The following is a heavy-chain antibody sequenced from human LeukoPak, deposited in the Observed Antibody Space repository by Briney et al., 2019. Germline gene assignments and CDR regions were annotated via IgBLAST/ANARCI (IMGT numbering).Heavy chain of an antibody. CDR3: APTYCSSTSCYSDAFDI. D-gene: IGHD2-2*01. V-gene: IGHV4-34*01. J-gene: IGHJ3*02. Sequence: PSETLSLTCAVYGRSFSGYYWSWIRQPPGKGLEWIGEINHSGSTNYNPSLKSRVTISVDTSKNQFSLKLSSVTAADTAVYYCAPTYCSSTSCYSDAFDIWGQGTMVTVSS. CDR1: GRSFSGYY. CDR2: INHSGST.